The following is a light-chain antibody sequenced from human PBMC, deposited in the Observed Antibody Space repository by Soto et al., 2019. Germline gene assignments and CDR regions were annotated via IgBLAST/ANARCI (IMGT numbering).Light chain of an antibody. CDR3: ASYAGTRLFV. V-gene: IGLV2-8*01. CDR2: EVT. J-gene: IGLJ1*01. CDR1: SSDVGFYNV. Sequence: QSVLTQPPSASGSPGQSLTISCTGTSSDVGFYNVVSWYQQRPGKAPKLVIYEVTKRPSGVPDRFSGSKSGSTASLTVSGLQADDEADYYCASYAGTRLFVFGSGTKVTV.